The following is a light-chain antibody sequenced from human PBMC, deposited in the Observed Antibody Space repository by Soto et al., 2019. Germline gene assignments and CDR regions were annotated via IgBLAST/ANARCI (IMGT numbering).Light chain of an antibody. CDR3: CSFTSISTYV. CDR2: EVS. V-gene: IGLV2-14*01. Sequence: QSSMSHRASLSGSLGQSVTISCTGTSSDVGAYNYVSWYQQQPGKAPKLMISEVSNRPSGVSNRFSGSKSGNTASLIISGLQAEDEADYYCCSFTSISTYVFGTGTKVTVL. J-gene: IGLJ1*01. CDR1: SSDVGAYNY.